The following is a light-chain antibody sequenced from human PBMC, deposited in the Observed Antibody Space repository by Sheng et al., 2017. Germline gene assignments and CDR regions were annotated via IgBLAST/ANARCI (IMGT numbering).Light chain of an antibody. J-gene: IGLJ1*01. V-gene: IGLV2-8*01. Sequence: QSALTQPPSASGSPGQSISISCTGSSSDIGDYNYVSWYQQHPGKAPKVVIYEVTKRPSGVPDRFSGSKSGNTASLTISGLQAEDEADYYCCSYTSTITYVFGSGTKVTVL. CDR2: EVT. CDR3: CSYTSTITYV. CDR1: SSDIGDYNY.